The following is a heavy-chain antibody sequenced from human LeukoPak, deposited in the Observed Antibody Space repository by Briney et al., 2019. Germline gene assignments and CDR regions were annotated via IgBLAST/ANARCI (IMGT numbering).Heavy chain of an antibody. CDR1: GFIFSSYA. Sequence: GGSMRLSCAASGFIFSSYAMHWGRQAPGKGLEWVVVISYDGSNKYYADSVKRRFTISRDNSKNTLYLQMNSLRAEDTAVYYCARDRYDSSGKALYYFDYWGQGTLVTVSS. J-gene: IGHJ4*02. D-gene: IGHD3-22*01. CDR3: ARDRYDSSGKALYYFDY. CDR2: ISYDGSNK. V-gene: IGHV3-30-3*01.